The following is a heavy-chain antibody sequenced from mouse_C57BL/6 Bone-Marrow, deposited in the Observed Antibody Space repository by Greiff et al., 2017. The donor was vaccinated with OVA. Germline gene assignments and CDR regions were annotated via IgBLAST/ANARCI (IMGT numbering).Heavy chain of an antibody. V-gene: IGHV1-4*01. CDR3: AREDYSNAWFAY. D-gene: IGHD2-5*01. CDR1: GYTFTSYT. J-gene: IGHJ3*01. Sequence: VQRVESGAELARPGASVKMSCKASGYTFTSYTMHWVKQRPGQGLEWIGYINPSSGYTKYNQKFKDKATLTADKSSSTAYMQLSSLTSEDSAVYYCAREDYSNAWFAYWGQGTLVTVSA. CDR2: INPSSGYT.